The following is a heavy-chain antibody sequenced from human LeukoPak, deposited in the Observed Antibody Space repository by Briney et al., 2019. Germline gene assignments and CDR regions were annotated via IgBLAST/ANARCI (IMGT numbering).Heavy chain of an antibody. CDR1: GFTFSSYS. Sequence: GGSLRLSCAASGFTFSSYSMNWVRQAPGKGLEWVSSISSSSSYIYYVDSVKGRFTISRDNAKNSLYLQMNSLRAEDTAVYYCARDPGSSGWSEKYYYYYYMDVWGKGTTVTVSS. D-gene: IGHD6-19*01. J-gene: IGHJ6*03. CDR3: ARDPGSSGWSEKYYYYYYMDV. CDR2: ISSSSSYI. V-gene: IGHV3-21*01.